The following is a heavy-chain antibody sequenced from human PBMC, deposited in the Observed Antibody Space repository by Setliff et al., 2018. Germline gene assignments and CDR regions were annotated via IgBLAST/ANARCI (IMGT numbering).Heavy chain of an antibody. CDR1: GYSFTDYW. D-gene: IGHD2-21*01. V-gene: IGHV5-51*01. Sequence: RGESLKISCKGSGYSFTDYWIAWVRQTPGKGLEWMGTIYPGNADTRYSPSFQGQVTISTDTSINTAFLQWNNLKASDTAVYYCARRGERFFNWFDPWGQGTLGTVSA. CDR2: IYPGNADT. CDR3: ARRGERFFNWFDP. J-gene: IGHJ5*02.